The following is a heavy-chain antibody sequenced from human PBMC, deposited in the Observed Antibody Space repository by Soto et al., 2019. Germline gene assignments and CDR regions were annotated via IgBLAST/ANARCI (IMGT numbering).Heavy chain of an antibody. CDR2: INHSGST. CDR3: ARHEPGELLFDY. CDR1: GGSFSGYY. Sequence: SETLSLTCAVYGGSFSGYYWSWIRQPPGKGLEWIGEINHSGSTNYNPSLKSRVTISVDTSKNQFSLKLSSVTAADTAVYYCARHEPGELLFDYWSQGTLVTVSS. V-gene: IGHV4-34*01. D-gene: IGHD3-10*01. J-gene: IGHJ4*02.